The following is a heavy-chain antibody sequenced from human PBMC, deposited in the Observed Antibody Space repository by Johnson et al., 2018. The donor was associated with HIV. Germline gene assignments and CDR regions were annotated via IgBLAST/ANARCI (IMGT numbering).Heavy chain of an antibody. J-gene: IGHJ3*02. CDR1: GFTFSNAW. Sequence: VQLVESGGGLVKPGGSLRLSCAASGFTFSNAWMSWVRQAPGKGLEWVANIKQDGSEKYYVDSVKGRFTISRDNAKNSLYLQMNSLRAEDTAVYYCARDRGAARDAFDIWGQGTMVTVSS. CDR3: ARDRGAARDAFDI. D-gene: IGHD6-6*01. CDR2: IKQDGSEK. V-gene: IGHV3-7*05.